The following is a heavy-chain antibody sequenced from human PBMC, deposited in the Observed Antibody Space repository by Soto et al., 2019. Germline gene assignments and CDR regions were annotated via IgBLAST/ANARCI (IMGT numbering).Heavy chain of an antibody. J-gene: IGHJ5*02. D-gene: IGHD6-13*01. Sequence: SQTLSLTCAISRDSVSSNSAAWNWIRQSPSRGLEWLGRTYYRSKWYNDYAVSVKSRITINPDTSKNQFSLQLNSVTPEDTAVYYCARDGRYSSSWPNWFDPWGQGTLVTVSS. V-gene: IGHV6-1*01. CDR2: TYYRSKWYN. CDR3: ARDGRYSSSWPNWFDP. CDR1: RDSVSSNSAA.